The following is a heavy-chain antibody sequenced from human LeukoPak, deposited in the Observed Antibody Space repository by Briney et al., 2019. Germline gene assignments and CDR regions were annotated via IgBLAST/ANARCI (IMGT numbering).Heavy chain of an antibody. CDR3: ARSFYGDYSYCYFDL. Sequence: PGGSLRLSCAASGFTFSSYWMSWVRQAPGKGLEWVANIKQDGSEKYYVDSVKGRFTISRDNAKNSLYLQMNNLTVEDAAVYYCARSFYGDYSYCYFDLWGRGTLVTVSS. CDR1: GFTFSSYW. V-gene: IGHV3-7*03. CDR2: IKQDGSEK. D-gene: IGHD4-17*01. J-gene: IGHJ2*01.